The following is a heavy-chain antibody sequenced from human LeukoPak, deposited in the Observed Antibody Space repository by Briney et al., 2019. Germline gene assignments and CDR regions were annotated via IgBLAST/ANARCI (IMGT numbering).Heavy chain of an antibody. CDR3: AAYYDSSGYRFDY. J-gene: IGHJ4*02. V-gene: IGHV4-59*08. D-gene: IGHD3-22*01. CDR2: IYYSGST. CDR1: GGSISSYY. Sequence: SETLSLTCTVSGGSISSYYWSWIRQPSGKGLEWIGYIYYSGSTNYNPSLKSRVTISVDTSKNQFSLKLSSVTAADTAVYYCAAYYDSSGYRFDYWGQGTLVTVSS.